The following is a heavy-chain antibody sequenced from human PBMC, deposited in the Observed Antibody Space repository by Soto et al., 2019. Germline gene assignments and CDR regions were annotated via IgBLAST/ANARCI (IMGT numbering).Heavy chain of an antibody. J-gene: IGHJ4*02. CDR3: ARDTDSNFDY. CDR1: GGSISSGDYY. D-gene: IGHD4-4*01. V-gene: IGHV4-30-4*01. Sequence: SETLSLTCTVSGGSISSGDYYWSWIRQPPGKGLEWIGYIYYSGSTYYNPSLKSRVTISADTSKNQFSLKLSSVTAADTAVYYCARDTDSNFDYWGQGTLVTVSS. CDR2: IYYSGST.